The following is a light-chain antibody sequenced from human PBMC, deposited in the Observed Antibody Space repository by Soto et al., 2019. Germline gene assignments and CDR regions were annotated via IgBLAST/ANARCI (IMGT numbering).Light chain of an antibody. Sequence: DIQMTQSPSTLSASVGDRVTITCRASQSLSSWLAWYQQKPGKAPKLLIYDASSLESGVPSRFSGSGSGTEFTLTISILQPDDFATYYCQQYNSYWTFGQGTKVDIK. CDR1: QSLSSW. V-gene: IGKV1-5*01. J-gene: IGKJ1*01. CDR3: QQYNSYWT. CDR2: DAS.